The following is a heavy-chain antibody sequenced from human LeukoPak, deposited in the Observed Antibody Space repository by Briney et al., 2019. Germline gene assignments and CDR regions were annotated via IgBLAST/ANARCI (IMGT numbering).Heavy chain of an antibody. CDR3: ASHYYDSSGYSRATDAFDI. V-gene: IGHV5-51*01. CDR1: GYSFTSYW. D-gene: IGHD3-22*01. CDR2: IYPGDSDT. J-gene: IGHJ3*02. Sequence: GESLKISCKGSGYSFTSYWIGWVRQMPGKGLEWIGIIYPGDSDTRYSPSFQGQVTISADKSISTAYVQWSSLKASDTAMYYCASHYYDSSGYSRATDAFDIWGQGTMVTVSS.